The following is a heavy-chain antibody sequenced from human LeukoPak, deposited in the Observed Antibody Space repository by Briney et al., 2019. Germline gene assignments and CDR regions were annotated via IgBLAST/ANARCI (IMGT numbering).Heavy chain of an antibody. CDR2: IYTSGST. Sequence: KPSETLSLTCTVSGGSISSYYWSWIRQPAGKGLEWIGRIYTSGSTNYNPSLKSRVTISVDKSKNQFSLKLSSVTAADTAVYYCARNDVWSGYYNYWGQGTVVTVSS. D-gene: IGHD3-3*01. V-gene: IGHV4-4*07. CDR1: GGSISSYY. CDR3: ARNDVWSGYYNY. J-gene: IGHJ4*02.